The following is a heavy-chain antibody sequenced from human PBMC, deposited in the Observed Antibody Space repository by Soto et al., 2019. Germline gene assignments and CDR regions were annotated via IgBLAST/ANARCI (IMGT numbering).Heavy chain of an antibody. V-gene: IGHV4-59*01. CDR2: IYYSGST. J-gene: IGHJ4*02. D-gene: IGHD1-26*01. CDR3: ARVSGGPSHPFDY. Sequence: SETLSLTCTVSGGSISSYYWSWIRQPPGKGLEWIGYIYYSGSTNYNPSLKSRVTISVDTSKNQFSLKLSSVTAADTAVYYCARVSGGPSHPFDYWGQGTLVTVSS. CDR1: GGSISSYY.